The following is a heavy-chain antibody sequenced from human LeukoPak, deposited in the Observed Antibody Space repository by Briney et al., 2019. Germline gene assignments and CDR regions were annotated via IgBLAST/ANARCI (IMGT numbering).Heavy chain of an antibody. CDR1: GGSISSYY. V-gene: IGHV4-4*07. D-gene: IGHD4-23*01. CDR3: ARVGGNGLNWYFDL. Sequence: PSETLSLTCTVSGGSISSYYWSWIRQPAGKGLEWIGHIYTSGSTNYNPSLKSRVTMSVDTSKNQFSLKLSSVTAADTAVYYCARVGGNGLNWYFDLWGRGTLVTVSS. CDR2: IYTSGST. J-gene: IGHJ2*01.